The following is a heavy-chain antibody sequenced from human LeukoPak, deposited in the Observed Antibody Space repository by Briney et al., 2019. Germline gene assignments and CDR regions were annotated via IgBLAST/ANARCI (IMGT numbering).Heavy chain of an antibody. V-gene: IGHV4-34*01. Sequence: KSSETLSLTCAVYGGSFSGYYWSWIRQPPGKGLEWIGEINHSGSTNYNSSLKSRVTISVDTSKNQFSLKLSSVTAADTAVYYCARGGGDSGYYFDYWGQGTLVTVSS. CDR3: ARGGGDSGYYFDY. J-gene: IGHJ4*02. CDR1: GGSFSGYY. CDR2: INHSGST. D-gene: IGHD5-12*01.